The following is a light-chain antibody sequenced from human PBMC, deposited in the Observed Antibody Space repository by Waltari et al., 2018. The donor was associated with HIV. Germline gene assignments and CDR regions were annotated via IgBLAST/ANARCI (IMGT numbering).Light chain of an antibody. CDR2: RAS. J-gene: IGKJ1*01. CDR1: ENIGNW. V-gene: IGKV1-5*03. Sequence: DLEMTQSPSTLSASVGDTVTITSRTSENIGNWLAWYQMKPGKAPDRLIYRASTLKSGVPSRFSGRGSGTEFALTVRGLQPDDFGTFFCQQYNVYPWTFGQGTRVDLK. CDR3: QQYNVYPWT.